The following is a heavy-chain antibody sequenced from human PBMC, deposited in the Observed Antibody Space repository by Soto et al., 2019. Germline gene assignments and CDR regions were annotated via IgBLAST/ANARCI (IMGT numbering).Heavy chain of an antibody. J-gene: IGHJ4*02. CDR3: ARARTIVVVTAIPPEFDY. Sequence: GESLKISCMGSGYSFTSYWIGWVSQMPGKGLEWMGIIYPGDSDTRYSPSFQGQVTISADKSISTAYLQWSSLKASDTAMYYCARARTIVVVTAIPPEFDYWGQGTPVPVSP. CDR1: GYSFTSYW. CDR2: IYPGDSDT. V-gene: IGHV5-51*01. D-gene: IGHD2-21*02.